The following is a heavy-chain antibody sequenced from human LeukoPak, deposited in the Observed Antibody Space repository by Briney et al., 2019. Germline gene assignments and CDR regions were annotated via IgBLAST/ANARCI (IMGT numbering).Heavy chain of an antibody. D-gene: IGHD6-6*01. CDR3: ARIGYSSSSTDY. J-gene: IGHJ4*02. V-gene: IGHV3-7*01. Sequence: GGSLRLSCAASGFTFSSYWMSWVCQAPGKGLEWVANIKQDGSVKYYVDSVKGRITISRDNAKNSVYLQMDSLRAEDTAVYYCARIGYSSSSTDYWGQGSLVTVSS. CDR1: GFTFSSYW. CDR2: IKQDGSVK.